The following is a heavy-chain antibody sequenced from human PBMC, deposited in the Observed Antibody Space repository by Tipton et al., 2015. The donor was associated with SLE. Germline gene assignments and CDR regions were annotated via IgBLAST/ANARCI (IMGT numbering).Heavy chain of an antibody. D-gene: IGHD6-6*01. J-gene: IGHJ4*02. CDR2: ISHSGNT. CDR3: ARLIAARLPFDY. V-gene: IGHV4-34*01. Sequence: TLSLTCAVYGGSFSAYYWSWIRQPPGKGLVWIGEISHSGNTKYNPSLKSRLTISVDTSKNQFSLKLSSVTAADTAVYYCARLIAARLPFDYWGKGTPVTVSS. CDR1: GGSFSAYY.